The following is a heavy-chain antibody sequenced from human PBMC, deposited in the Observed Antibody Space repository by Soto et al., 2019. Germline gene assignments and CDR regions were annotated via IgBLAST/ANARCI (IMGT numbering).Heavy chain of an antibody. CDR1: GFTSSSYG. J-gene: IGHJ6*02. Sequence: GGSLRLSCAASGFTSSSYGMHWVRQAPGKGLEWVAVISYDGSNKYYADSVKGRFTISRDNSKNTLYLQMNSLRAEDTAVYYCAKDLASFGELSPLGYYYGMDVWGQGTTVTVSS. CDR2: ISYDGSNK. D-gene: IGHD3-16*02. CDR3: AKDLASFGELSPLGYYYGMDV. V-gene: IGHV3-30*18.